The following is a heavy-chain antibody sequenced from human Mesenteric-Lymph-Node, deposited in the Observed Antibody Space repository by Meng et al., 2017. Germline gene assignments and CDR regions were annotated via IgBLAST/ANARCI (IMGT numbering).Heavy chain of an antibody. CDR1: GFTFSSYW. CDR2: IKQDGSEK. J-gene: IGHJ4*02. V-gene: IGHV3-7*01. CDR3: ASDRAFPY. Sequence: GESLKISCAASGFTFSSYWMSWVRQAPGKGLEWVANIKQDGSEKYYVDSVKGRFTISRDNAKNSLSLQMDSLRAEDTAMYYCASDRAFPYWGQGRLVTVSS.